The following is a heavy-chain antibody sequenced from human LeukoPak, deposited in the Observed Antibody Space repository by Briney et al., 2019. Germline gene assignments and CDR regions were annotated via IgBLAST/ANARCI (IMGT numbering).Heavy chain of an antibody. CDR3: AKALAYCGGDCYSGWWSAFDI. V-gene: IGHV3-23*01. CDR2: ISGSGGST. CDR1: GFTFSSYA. D-gene: IGHD2-21*02. J-gene: IGHJ3*02. Sequence: GGSLRLSCAASGFTFSSYAMSWVRQAPGKGLEWVSAISGSGGSTYYADSVKGRFTISRDNSKNTLYLQMNSLRAEDTAVYYCAKALAYCGGDCYSGWWSAFDIWGQGTMVTVSS.